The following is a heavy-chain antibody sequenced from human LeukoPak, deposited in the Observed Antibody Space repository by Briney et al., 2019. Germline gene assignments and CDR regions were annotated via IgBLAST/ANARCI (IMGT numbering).Heavy chain of an antibody. D-gene: IGHD3-10*01. CDR2: ISAYNGNT. CDR1: GYTFTSYG. CDR3: ARDQFKRITMVRGVNGAFDI. J-gene: IGHJ3*02. V-gene: IGHV1-18*01. Sequence: ASVKVSCKASGYTFTSYGISWVRQAPGQGLEGMGWISAYNGNTNYAQKLQGRVTMTTDTSTSTAYMELRSLRSDDTGVYYCARDQFKRITMVRGVNGAFDIWGQGTMVTVSS.